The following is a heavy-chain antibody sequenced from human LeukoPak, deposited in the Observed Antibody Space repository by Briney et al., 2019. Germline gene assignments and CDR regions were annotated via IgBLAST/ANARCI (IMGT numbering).Heavy chain of an antibody. CDR2: IYSTGST. Sequence: SETLSLTCTVPGGSISSYYWSWIRQPAGKGLEWIGRIYSTGSTNYNPSLKSRVTMSVDTSKNQFSLRLRSVTAADTAVYYCARGGIGWFDPWGQGTLVTVSS. CDR3: ARGGIGWFDP. J-gene: IGHJ5*02. CDR1: GGSISSYY. V-gene: IGHV4-4*07.